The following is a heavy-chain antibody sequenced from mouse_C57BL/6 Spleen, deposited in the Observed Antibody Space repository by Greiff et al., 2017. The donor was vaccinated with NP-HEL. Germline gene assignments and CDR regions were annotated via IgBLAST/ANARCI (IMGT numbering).Heavy chain of an antibody. CDR3: VPYYGSSLGYWYFDV. CDR2: INPNYGTT. V-gene: IGHV1-39*01. D-gene: IGHD1-1*01. Sequence: EVKLMESGPELVKPGASVKISCKASGYSFTDYNMNWVKQSNGKSLEWIGVINPNYGTTSYNQKFKGKATLTVDQSSSTAYMQLNSLTSEDSAVYYCVPYYGSSLGYWYFDVWGTGTTVTVSS. J-gene: IGHJ1*03. CDR1: GYSFTDYN.